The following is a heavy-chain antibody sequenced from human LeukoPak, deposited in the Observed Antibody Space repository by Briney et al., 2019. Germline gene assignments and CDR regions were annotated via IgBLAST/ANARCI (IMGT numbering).Heavy chain of an antibody. CDR3: AKDLYYYDSSGFLDY. CDR2: ISGSGGST. Sequence: PGGSLRLSCAASGFTFSSYAMSWVRQAPGKGLEWVSAISGSGGSTHYADSVKGRFTISRDNSKNTLYLQMNSLRAEDAAVYYCAKDLYYYDSSGFLDYWGQGTLVTVSS. CDR1: GFTFSSYA. V-gene: IGHV3-23*01. J-gene: IGHJ4*02. D-gene: IGHD3-22*01.